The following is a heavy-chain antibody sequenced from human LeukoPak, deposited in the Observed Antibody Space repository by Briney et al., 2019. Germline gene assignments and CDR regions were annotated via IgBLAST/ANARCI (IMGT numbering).Heavy chain of an antibody. D-gene: IGHD3-22*01. V-gene: IGHV3-7*04. CDR1: GFTFSSYW. Sequence: PGGSLRVSCAASGFTFSSYWMSWVRQAPGKGLEWVANIKQDGSKKYYVDSVKGRFTISRDNAKNSLYLQMNSLRAEGTAVYYCARDSSGYYYPDAFDIWGQGTMVTVSS. J-gene: IGHJ3*02. CDR3: ARDSSGYYYPDAFDI. CDR2: IKQDGSKK.